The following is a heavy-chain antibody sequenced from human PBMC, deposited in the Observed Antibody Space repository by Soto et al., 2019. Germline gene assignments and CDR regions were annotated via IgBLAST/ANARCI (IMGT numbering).Heavy chain of an antibody. Sequence: QVQLVQSGAAVKKPGSSVKVSCKASGGTFSSYAISWVRQAPGQGLEWMGGIIPIFGTANYAQKFQGRVTITADESTRTAYMELSSLRSEATAVYYCARAQGYSGYDGLSNWGQGTLVTVSS. V-gene: IGHV1-69*12. CDR3: ARAQGYSGYDGLSN. D-gene: IGHD5-12*01. J-gene: IGHJ4*02. CDR2: IIPIFGTA. CDR1: GGTFSSYA.